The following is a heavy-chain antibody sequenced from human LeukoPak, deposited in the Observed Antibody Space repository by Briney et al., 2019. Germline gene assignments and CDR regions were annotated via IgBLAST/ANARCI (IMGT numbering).Heavy chain of an antibody. V-gene: IGHV3-23*01. CDR1: GFTVSSNY. CDR3: AKDWYYYDSSGYYHTENYFDY. CDR2: ISGRGGST. J-gene: IGHJ4*02. D-gene: IGHD3-22*01. Sequence: PGGSLRLSCAASGFTVSSNYMSWVRQAPGKGLEWVSVISGRGGSTYYADSVKGRFAISRDNSKNTLYLQMHSLRAEDTAVYYCAKDWYYYDSSGYYHTENYFDYWGQGTLVTVSS.